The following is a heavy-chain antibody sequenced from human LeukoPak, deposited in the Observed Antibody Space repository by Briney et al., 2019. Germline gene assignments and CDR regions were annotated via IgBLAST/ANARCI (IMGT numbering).Heavy chain of an antibody. CDR2: IYYSGST. CDR3: ARDSSSWYRGYYFDY. Sequence: SETLSLTCTVSGGSISSSSYYWGWIRQPPGKGLEWIGSIYYSGSTYYNPSLKSRVTISVDTSKNQFSLKLSSVTAADTAVYYCARDSSSWYRGYYFDYWGQGTLVTVSS. V-gene: IGHV4-39*07. D-gene: IGHD6-13*01. CDR1: GGSISSSSYY. J-gene: IGHJ4*02.